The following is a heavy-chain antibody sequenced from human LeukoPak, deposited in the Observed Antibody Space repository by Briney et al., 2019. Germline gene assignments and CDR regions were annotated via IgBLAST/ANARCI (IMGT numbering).Heavy chain of an antibody. CDR3: ARRDISSGWSFDY. J-gene: IGHJ4*02. CDR2: IHTSGST. D-gene: IGHD6-19*01. Sequence: SETPSLTCTVSGGSISNYHWSWIRQPAGKGLEWIGQIHTSGSTNYNPPLKSRVTMSIDTPENQLSLTIRSVTAADTAVYYCARRDISSGWSFDYWGQGTLVTVSS. V-gene: IGHV4-4*07. CDR1: GGSISNYH.